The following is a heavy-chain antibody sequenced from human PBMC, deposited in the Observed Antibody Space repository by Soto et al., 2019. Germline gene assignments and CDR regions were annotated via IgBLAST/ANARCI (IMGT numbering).Heavy chain of an antibody. CDR3: ARERALTVNTVKGMDV. CDR2: INSDGSRT. V-gene: IGHV3-74*03. CDR1: GFPFSPYW. J-gene: IGHJ6*02. D-gene: IGHD4-4*01. Sequence: EVQLVESGGGLVQPGGSLRLSCAASGFPFSPYWMHWVRQDPRKGLVWVSNINSDGSRTTYADSAKGRFTISRDNAKNTLYLQMNSLRAEDTAVYYCARERALTVNTVKGMDVWGHGTTVTVSS.